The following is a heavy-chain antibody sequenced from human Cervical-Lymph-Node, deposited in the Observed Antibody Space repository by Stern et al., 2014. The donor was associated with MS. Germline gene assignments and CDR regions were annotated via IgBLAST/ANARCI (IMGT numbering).Heavy chain of an antibody. CDR3: ARSVGSSSDYFDY. CDR1: GITLSSYC. D-gene: IGHD6-6*01. CDR2: INSDGMST. J-gene: IGHJ4*02. Sequence: EVQLLESGGGLVQPGGSLRLSCAASGITLSSYCMHWVRQAPAKGLVWVSRINSDGMSTSYVASVKGRFTISRDNAKNTLYLQMNSLRAEDTAAYYCARSVGSSSDYFDYWGQGTLVTVSS. V-gene: IGHV3-74*02.